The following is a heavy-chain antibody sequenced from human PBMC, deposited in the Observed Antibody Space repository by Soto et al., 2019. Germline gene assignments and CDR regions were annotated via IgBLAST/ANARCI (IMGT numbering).Heavy chain of an antibody. J-gene: IGHJ6*02. V-gene: IGHV1-69*13. Sequence: AVKVSCKASGVTFSSYASSWVRQAPGQGLEWMGGIIPIFGTANYAQKFQGRVTITADESTSTAYMELSSLRSEDTAVYYCARTATTGVFGVARPYSYYYYGMDVWGQGTTVTVSS. CDR2: IIPIFGTA. D-gene: IGHD3-3*01. CDR1: GVTFSSYA. CDR3: ARTATTGVFGVARPYSYYYYGMDV.